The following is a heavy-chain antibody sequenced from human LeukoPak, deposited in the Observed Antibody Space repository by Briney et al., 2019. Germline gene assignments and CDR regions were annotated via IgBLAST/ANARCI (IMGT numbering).Heavy chain of an antibody. J-gene: IGHJ6*03. V-gene: IGHV3-53*01. D-gene: IGHD6-19*01. CDR2: IYSGGTT. Sequence: PGGSLRLSCAPSGFTVSSNYMNWVRQAPGKGLEWVSIIYSGGTTYYADSVKGRFTISRDNSKNTLYLQMNSLRAEDTAVYYCAGVGIAVAGTSLNYYYYYMDVWGKGTTVTISS. CDR1: GFTVSSNY. CDR3: AGVGIAVAGTSLNYYYYYMDV.